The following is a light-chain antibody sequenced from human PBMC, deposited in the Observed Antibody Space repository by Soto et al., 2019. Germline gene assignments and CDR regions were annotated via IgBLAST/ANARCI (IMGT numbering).Light chain of an antibody. CDR1: QSVLYSSNNKNY. Sequence: DIVMTQYPDSLAVSLGERATINCKSSQSVLYSSNNKNYLAWYQQKPGQPPKLLIYWASTRDSGVPDRFSGSGCGTDFTHTSRSLQAEDVAVYYCQQYYRPWTFGQGTKEEIK. J-gene: IGKJ1*01. V-gene: IGKV4-1*01. CDR2: WAS. CDR3: QQYYRPWT.